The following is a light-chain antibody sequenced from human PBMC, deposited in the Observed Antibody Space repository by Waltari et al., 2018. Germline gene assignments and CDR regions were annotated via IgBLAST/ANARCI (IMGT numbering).Light chain of an antibody. V-gene: IGKV3-20*01. CDR2: GAS. CDR1: QSVTGSY. J-gene: IGKJ1*01. Sequence: ETVLTQSPGTLSLSPGERASLSCRASQSVTGSYITWYQQRPGQAPRLLIYGASNRATGIPYRFSGSRSGTEFTLTISRLERDDFAVYYCQQYGDSRWTFGQGTKVEIK. CDR3: QQYGDSRWT.